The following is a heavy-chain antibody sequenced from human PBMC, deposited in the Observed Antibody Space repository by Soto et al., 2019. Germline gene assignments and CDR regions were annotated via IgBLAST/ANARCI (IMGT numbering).Heavy chain of an antibody. D-gene: IGHD5-12*01. V-gene: IGHV5-51*01. J-gene: IGHJ6*03. CDR2: IYPGDSDT. Sequence: ESLKISCRGSGYSFTSYWIGWVRQMPGKGLEWMGIIYPGDSDTRYSPSFQGQVTISADKSISTAYLQWSSLKAADTAMYYCARYSGYVDGTDYYSSYMEVWGKGTTVSVSS. CDR1: GYSFTSYW. CDR3: ARYSGYVDGTDYYSSYMEV.